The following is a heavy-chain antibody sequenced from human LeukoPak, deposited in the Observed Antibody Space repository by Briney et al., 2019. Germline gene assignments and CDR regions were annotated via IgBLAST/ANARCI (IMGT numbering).Heavy chain of an antibody. Sequence: GGSLRLSCAASGFTFITYSMSWVRQAPGKGLEWVSSISSSSSSYIYYADSVKGRFTISRDNAKNSLYLQMNSLRVEDTAVYYCAKLAKYFYGSETYYFFEHWGQGTPVTASS. CDR2: ISSSSSSYI. CDR3: AKLAKYFYGSETYYFFEH. CDR1: GFTFITYS. D-gene: IGHD3-10*01. J-gene: IGHJ4*02. V-gene: IGHV3-21*01.